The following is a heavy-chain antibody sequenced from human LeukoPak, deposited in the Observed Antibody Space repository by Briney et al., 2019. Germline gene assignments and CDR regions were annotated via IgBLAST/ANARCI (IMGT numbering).Heavy chain of an antibody. CDR2: ISRSGRNT. J-gene: IGHJ4*02. CDR1: GFTLIRHE. V-gene: IGHV3-48*03. Sequence: GGSLRLSCAASGFTLIRHEMNWVRQAPGKGLEWVSFISRSGRNTDYADSVKGRFTISRDDAKNSLYLQLNSLRAEDTAVYYCAREMATISLGFDYWGQGTLVTVSS. D-gene: IGHD5-24*01. CDR3: AREMATISLGFDY.